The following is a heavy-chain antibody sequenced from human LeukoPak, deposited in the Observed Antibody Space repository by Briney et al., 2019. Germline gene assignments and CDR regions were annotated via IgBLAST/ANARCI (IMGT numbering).Heavy chain of an antibody. D-gene: IGHD1-26*01. CDR1: GLTFGSYA. J-gene: IGHJ5*02. CDR3: AKVLVGATNPPP. V-gene: IGHV3-23*01. CDR2: FSASGGGT. Sequence: GGSLRLSCAASGLTFGSYALSWVRQPPGRGLEWVSAFSASGGGTYSAAPVKGGLPISRANSKNTLYRQMNTLRPEDTAVYCCAKVLVGATNPPPGGQGTLVPVSA.